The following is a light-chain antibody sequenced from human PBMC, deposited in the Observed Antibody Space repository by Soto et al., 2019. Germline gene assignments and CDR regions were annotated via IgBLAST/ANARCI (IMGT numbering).Light chain of an antibody. V-gene: IGLV1-44*01. CDR1: NSNVGNNT. Sequence: QSVLTQPPSASGTPGQRVTISCSGSNSNVGNNTVNWYQQFPGTSPRLLIEGKDQRPSWVPDRFSGSKSANSASLAISGLKSEDEADYYCAAWDDGLNGWLFGGGTKVTVL. CDR3: AAWDDGLNGWL. J-gene: IGLJ3*02. CDR2: GKD.